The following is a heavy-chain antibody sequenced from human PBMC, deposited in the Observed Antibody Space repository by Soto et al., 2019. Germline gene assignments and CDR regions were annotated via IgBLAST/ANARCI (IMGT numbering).Heavy chain of an antibody. CDR2: IYYTGTT. V-gene: IGHV4-30-4*01. CDR3: ARGITMVRGVTQNPNWFDP. J-gene: IGHJ5*02. D-gene: IGHD3-10*01. Sequence: SETLSLTCTVSGGSISAGDYYWNWIRQPPGKGLEWIGYIYYTGTTKYNPSLKSRATLSVDTSKNRFSLNLTSVTAEDTAVYYCARGITMVRGVTQNPNWFDPWGQGTLVTVSS. CDR1: GGSISAGDYY.